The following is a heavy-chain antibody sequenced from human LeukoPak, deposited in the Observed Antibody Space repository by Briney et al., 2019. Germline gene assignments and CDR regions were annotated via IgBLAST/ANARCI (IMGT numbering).Heavy chain of an antibody. Sequence: GGSLRLSCAASGFTFSSYWMHWVRQAPGKGLAWVSRINSDGSSTSYADSVKGRFTISRDNAKNTLYLQMNSLRAEDTAVYYCARDSVGASIPLNWFDPWGQGTLVTVSS. CDR2: INSDGSST. CDR3: ARDSVGASIPLNWFDP. J-gene: IGHJ5*02. D-gene: IGHD1-26*01. V-gene: IGHV3-74*01. CDR1: GFTFSSYW.